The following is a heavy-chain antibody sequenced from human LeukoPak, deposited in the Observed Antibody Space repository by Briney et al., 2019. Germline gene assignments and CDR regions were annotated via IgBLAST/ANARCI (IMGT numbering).Heavy chain of an antibody. J-gene: IGHJ5*02. Sequence: ASVKVSCKASGYTFTNNYIHWARQAAGQGLEWMGIINPTTGSTNYAQNFQGRVTVTRDTSTRTVYLELTSLTSEDTAVYYCAGGGELRPSQRLDPWGQGTLVTVSS. CDR1: GYTFTNNY. D-gene: IGHD3-10*01. V-gene: IGHV1-46*01. CDR2: INPTTGST. CDR3: AGGGELRPSQRLDP.